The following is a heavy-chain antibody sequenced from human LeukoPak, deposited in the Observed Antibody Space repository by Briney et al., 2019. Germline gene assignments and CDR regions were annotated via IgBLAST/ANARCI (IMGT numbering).Heavy chain of an antibody. V-gene: IGHV4-39*07. J-gene: IGHJ3*02. CDR3: ARVPAIAVAGFDAFDI. Sequence: SETLSLTCTVSGGSISSSSYYWGWIRQPPGKGLEWIGSIYYSGSTYYNPSLKSRVTISVDTSKNQFSLKLSSVTAADTAVYYCARVPAIAVAGFDAFDIWGQGTMVTVSS. CDR1: GGSISSSSYY. CDR2: IYYSGST. D-gene: IGHD6-19*01.